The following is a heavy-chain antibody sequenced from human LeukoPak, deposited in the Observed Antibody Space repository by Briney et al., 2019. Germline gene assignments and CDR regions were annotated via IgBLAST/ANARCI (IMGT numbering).Heavy chain of an antibody. CDR1: GFTFSSYS. CDR2: ISSRSSHI. J-gene: IGHJ6*03. D-gene: IGHD5-18*01. Sequence: GGSLRLSCAASGFTFSSYSMNWVRQAPGKGLEWVSSISSRSSHIYYADSVKGRFTISRDNARNSLYLQMNSLRAEDTAVYYCARDGTTALDYYYYYYMDVWGTGTTVTVSS. CDR3: ARDGTTALDYYYYYYMDV. V-gene: IGHV3-21*01.